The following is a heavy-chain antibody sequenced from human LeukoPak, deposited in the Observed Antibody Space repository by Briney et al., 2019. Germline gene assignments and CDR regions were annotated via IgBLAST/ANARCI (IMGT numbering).Heavy chain of an antibody. Sequence: GASVKVSCKASGYTFTGYYMHWVRQAPGQGLEWMGWINPNSGGTNYAQKFQGRVTMTRDTSISTAYMELSRLRSDDTAVYYCARDRARGGSSWYVSDYYMDVWGKGTTVTVSS. J-gene: IGHJ6*03. V-gene: IGHV1-2*02. CDR3: ARDRARGGSSWYVSDYYMDV. CDR1: GYTFTGYY. D-gene: IGHD6-13*01. CDR2: INPNSGGT.